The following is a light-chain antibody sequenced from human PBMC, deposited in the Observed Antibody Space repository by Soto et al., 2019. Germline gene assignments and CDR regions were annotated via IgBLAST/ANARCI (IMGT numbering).Light chain of an antibody. CDR1: QTISIW. J-gene: IGKJ1*01. Sequence: DIQMTPSPSTLSASVGDRVTITCRARQTISIWLAWYQQKPGKDPKLLIYDDSILESGVPSRFSGSGSGTEFTLTISSLQPDDFATYYCQQYNSYRTFGQGTKVDI. CDR3: QQYNSYRT. V-gene: IGKV1-5*01. CDR2: DDS.